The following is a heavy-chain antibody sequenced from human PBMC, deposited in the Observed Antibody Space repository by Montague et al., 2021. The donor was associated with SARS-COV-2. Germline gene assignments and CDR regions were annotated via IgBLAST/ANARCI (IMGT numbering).Heavy chain of an antibody. J-gene: IGHJ6*02. CDR1: GGSFSGYY. D-gene: IGHD3-16*02. Sequence: SETLSLTGAVYGGSFSGYYWTWIRQPPGKGLEWIGEINHSGSTNYNPSLKSRVTISVDTSKNQFSLKLRSVTAADTAVYYCARGQPPRITFGGIISYGLDVWGQGTTVTVSS. CDR2: INHSGST. CDR3: ARGQPPRITFGGIISYGLDV. V-gene: IGHV4-34*01.